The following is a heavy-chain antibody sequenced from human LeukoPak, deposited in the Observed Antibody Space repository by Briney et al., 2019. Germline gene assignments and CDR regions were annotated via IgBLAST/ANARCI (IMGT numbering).Heavy chain of an antibody. CDR3: AKGYYDSSGLSS. J-gene: IGHJ5*02. D-gene: IGHD3-22*01. CDR1: GFTFSSYG. CDR2: ISYDGSNK. V-gene: IGHV3-30*18. Sequence: GGSLRLSCEASGFTFSSYGMHWVRQAPGKGLEWVAVISYDGSNKYYADSVKGRFTISRGNSKNTLYLQMNSLRAEDTAVYYCAKGYYDSSGLSSWGQGTLVTVSS.